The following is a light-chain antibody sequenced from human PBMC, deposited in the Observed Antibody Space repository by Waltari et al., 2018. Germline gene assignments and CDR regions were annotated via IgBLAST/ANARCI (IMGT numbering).Light chain of an antibody. V-gene: IGLV1-44*01. J-gene: IGLJ3*02. CDR3: AAWDDILNGCV. Sequence: QSVLTQPPSASGTPGQGVTIHCSGSNSNNGRDSVHCYQQLPGTSPNLLIYRNDLRPSGVPDRFSGSKSGTSASLAISGLQSEDEGDYYCAAWDDILNGCVFGGGTKLTVL. CDR1: NSNNGRDS. CDR2: RND.